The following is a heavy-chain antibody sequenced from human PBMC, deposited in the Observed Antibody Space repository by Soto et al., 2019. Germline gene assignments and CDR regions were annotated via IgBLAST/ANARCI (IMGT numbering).Heavy chain of an antibody. V-gene: IGHV3-23*01. J-gene: IGHJ4*02. D-gene: IGHD7-27*01. CDR3: AKTGEAPDQNYFDE. CDR1: GFTFSSYA. CDR2: SSGSGGST. Sequence: PGGSLRLSCAASGFTFSSYAMSWVRQAPGKGLEWVSASSGSGGSTYYADSVKGRFTISRDNSKNTLYLQMNSLRAEDTAVYYCAKTGEAPDQNYFDEWGQGTLVTVSS.